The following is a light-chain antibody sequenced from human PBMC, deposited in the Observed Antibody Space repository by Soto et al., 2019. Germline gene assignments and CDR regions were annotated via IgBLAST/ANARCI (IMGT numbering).Light chain of an antibody. CDR1: SSDVGGYNF. CDR2: DVT. V-gene: IGLV2-8*01. Sequence: SALTQPPCASGSPGQSVTISCTGASSDVGGYNFVSWYQHHPGKAPRLMIYDVTQRPSGVPDRFSGSKSGNTASLTVSGLQVDDEAYYYCSSYAGSSIPVAFGGGTKLTVL. J-gene: IGLJ2*01. CDR3: SSYAGSSIPVA.